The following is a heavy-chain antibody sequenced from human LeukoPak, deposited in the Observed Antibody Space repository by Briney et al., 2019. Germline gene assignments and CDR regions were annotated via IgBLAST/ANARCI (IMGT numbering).Heavy chain of an antibody. Sequence: GGSLRLSCAASGITFSRYWMTWVRQAPGKGLEWVANIKEDGSENSYVESVKGRFTISRDNAKNSLYLQLNSLRAEDTAVYFCARQRYSDYWGQGTLVTVSS. D-gene: IGHD1-1*01. V-gene: IGHV3-7*01. J-gene: IGHJ4*02. CDR2: IKEDGSEN. CDR1: GITFSRYW. CDR3: ARQRYSDY.